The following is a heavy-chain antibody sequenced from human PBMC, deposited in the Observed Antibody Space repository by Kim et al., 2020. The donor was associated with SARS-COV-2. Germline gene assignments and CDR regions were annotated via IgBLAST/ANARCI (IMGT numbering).Heavy chain of an antibody. D-gene: IGHD3-3*01. Sequence: GGSLRLSCAASGFTFSDYYMSWIRQAPGKGLEWVSYISSSGSTIYYADSVKGRFTISRDNAKNSLYLQMNSLRAEDTAVYYCARGPRWRIFGVVIGMGIFDYWGQGTLVTVSS. J-gene: IGHJ4*02. CDR1: GFTFSDYY. CDR2: ISSSGSTI. V-gene: IGHV3-11*01. CDR3: ARGPRWRIFGVVIGMGIFDY.